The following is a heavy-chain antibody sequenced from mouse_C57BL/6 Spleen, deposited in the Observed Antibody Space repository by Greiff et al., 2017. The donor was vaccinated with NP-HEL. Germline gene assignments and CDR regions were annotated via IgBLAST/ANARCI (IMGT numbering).Heavy chain of an antibody. Sequence: QVQLKQPGTELVKPGASVKLSCKASGYTFTSYWMHWVKQRPGQGLEWIGNINPSNGGTNYNEKFKSKATLTVDKSSSTAYMQLSSLTSEDSAVYYCAREGYYGYDDDPFAYWGQGTLVTVSA. CDR1: GYTFTSYW. J-gene: IGHJ3*01. CDR2: INPSNGGT. D-gene: IGHD2-2*01. V-gene: IGHV1-53*01. CDR3: AREGYYGYDDDPFAY.